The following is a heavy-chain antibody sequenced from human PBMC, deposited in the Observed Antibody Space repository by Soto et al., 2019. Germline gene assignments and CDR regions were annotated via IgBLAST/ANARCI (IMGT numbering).Heavy chain of an antibody. CDR1: GDSVSSNSAA. CDR3: ARGKYGSSWYYYYYGMDV. V-gene: IGHV6-1*01. Sequence: SQTLSLTCAISGDSVSSNSAAWNWIRQSPSRGLEWLGRTYYRSKWYSDYAVSVKSRITINPDTSKNQFSLQLNSVTPEDTAVYYCARGKYGSSWYYYYYGMDVWGQGTTVTVSS. J-gene: IGHJ6*02. CDR2: TYYRSKWYS. D-gene: IGHD6-13*01.